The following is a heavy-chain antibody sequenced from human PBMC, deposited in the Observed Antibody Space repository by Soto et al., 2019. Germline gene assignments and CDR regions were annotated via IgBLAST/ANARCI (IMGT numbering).Heavy chain of an antibody. CDR1: GGSISSSSYY. V-gene: IGHV4-39*02. J-gene: IGHJ4*02. CDR3: ARDAASDYVPAAFDY. CDR2: IYYSGST. D-gene: IGHD4-17*01. Sequence: QLQLQESGPGLVKPSETLSLTCTVSGGSISSSSYYWCWIRQPPGKGLEWIGSIYYSGSTYYNPSLKSRVTISVDTSKNQFSLKLSSVTAADTAVYYCARDAASDYVPAAFDYWGQGTLVTVSS.